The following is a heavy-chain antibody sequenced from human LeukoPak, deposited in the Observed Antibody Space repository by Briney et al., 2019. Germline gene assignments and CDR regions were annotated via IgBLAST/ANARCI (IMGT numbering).Heavy chain of an antibody. CDR1: GFTFSSYW. V-gene: IGHV3-7*01. CDR2: IKQDGSEK. D-gene: IGHD2-2*01. CDR3: ARDSAVVVPAAMLIPFDY. Sequence: GGSLRLSCAASGFTFSSYWMSWVRQAPGKGLEWVAHIKQDGSEKYYVDSVKGRFTISRDNAKNSLYLQMNSLRAEDTAVYYCARDSAVVVPAAMLIPFDYWGQGTLVTVSS. J-gene: IGHJ4*02.